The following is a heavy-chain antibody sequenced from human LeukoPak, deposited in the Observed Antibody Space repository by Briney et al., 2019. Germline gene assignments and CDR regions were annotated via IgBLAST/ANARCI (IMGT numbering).Heavy chain of an antibody. Sequence: SGTLSLTCAVSGGSINSSDWWSWVRQPPGKGLEWIGEIYHSGSTTYKPSLKSRVTISVDKSKNQFSLKLTSVTAADTAVYYCARGFFGYSNWFDPWGQGTLVSVSS. J-gene: IGHJ5*02. CDR2: IYHSGST. CDR1: GGSINSSDW. D-gene: IGHD3-22*01. V-gene: IGHV4-4*02. CDR3: ARGFFGYSNWFDP.